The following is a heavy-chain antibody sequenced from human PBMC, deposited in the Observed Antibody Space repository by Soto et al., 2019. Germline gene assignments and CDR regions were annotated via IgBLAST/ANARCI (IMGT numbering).Heavy chain of an antibody. V-gene: IGHV3-21*01. J-gene: IGHJ3*02. CDR1: GFTFSSYS. CDR3: AGARGYSYGPSYDAFDI. CDR2: ISSSSSYI. Sequence: GGSLRLSCAASGFTFSSYSMNWVRQAPGKGLEWVSSISSSSSYIYYADSVKGRSTISRDNAKNSLYLQMNSLRAEDTAVYYCAGARGYSYGPSYDAFDIWGQGTMVTVSS. D-gene: IGHD5-18*01.